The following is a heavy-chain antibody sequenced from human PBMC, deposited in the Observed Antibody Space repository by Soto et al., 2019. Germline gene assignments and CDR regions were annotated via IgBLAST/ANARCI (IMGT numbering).Heavy chain of an antibody. J-gene: IGHJ5*02. V-gene: IGHV3-30*03. CDR3: ASGNYDFWSGYSHWFDP. Sequence: LRLSCAASGFTFSSYGMHWVRQAPGKGLEWVAVISYDGSNKYYADSVKGRFTISRDNSKNTLYLQMNSLRAEDTAVYYCASGNYDFWSGYSHWFDPWGQGTLVTVSS. CDR2: ISYDGSNK. D-gene: IGHD3-3*01. CDR1: GFTFSSYG.